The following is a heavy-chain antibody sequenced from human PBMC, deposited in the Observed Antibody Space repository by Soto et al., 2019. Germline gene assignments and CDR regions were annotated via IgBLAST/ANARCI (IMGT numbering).Heavy chain of an antibody. CDR3: ARGVETAPYYYYGMDV. D-gene: IGHD2-15*01. CDR2: ISANNGNT. Sequence: GASVKVSCKASGYTFTSYGISWVRQAPGQGLEWMGWISANNGNTNYAQKLQGRVTMTTDTSTSTAYMELRSLRSDDTAVYYCARGVETAPYYYYGMDVWGQGTTVTVS. CDR1: GYTFTSYG. J-gene: IGHJ6*02. V-gene: IGHV1-18*04.